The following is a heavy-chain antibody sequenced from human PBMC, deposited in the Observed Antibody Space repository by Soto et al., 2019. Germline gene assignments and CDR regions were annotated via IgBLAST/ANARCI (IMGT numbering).Heavy chain of an antibody. CDR1: GDTFTDYY. CDR3: ARGGHVVVVTAALDF. J-gene: IGHJ4*02. V-gene: IGHV1-46*01. CDR2: VNPSGGHT. D-gene: IGHD2-21*02. Sequence: QVQLVQSGAEVKKPGASVKVSCKASGDTFTDYYIHWVRQAPGQGLEWMGTVNPSGGHTTYAQHSLXSXTVXRDTSTSTLYMELTSLTSEDTAVYYCARGGHVVVVTAALDFWGQGTLVTVSS.